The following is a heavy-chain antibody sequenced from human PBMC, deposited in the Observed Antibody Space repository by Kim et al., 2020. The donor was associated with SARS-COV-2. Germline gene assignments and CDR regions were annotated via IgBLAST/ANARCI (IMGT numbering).Heavy chain of an antibody. Sequence: GGSLRLSCAASGFTFSSYGMHWVRQAPGKGLEWVAVIWYDGSNKDYADSVKGRFTISRDNSKNTLYLQMNSLRAEDTAVYYCARGVEDIVVARDWYFDLWGRGTLVTVSS. V-gene: IGHV3-33*01. J-gene: IGHJ2*01. CDR1: GFTFSSYG. D-gene: IGHD2-2*01. CDR2: IWYDGSNK. CDR3: ARGVEDIVVARDWYFDL.